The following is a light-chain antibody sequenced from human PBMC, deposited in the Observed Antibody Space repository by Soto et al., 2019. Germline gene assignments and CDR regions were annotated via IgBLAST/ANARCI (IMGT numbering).Light chain of an antibody. CDR3: SSYTSISTLV. CDR1: SSDVGGYNY. Sequence: QSALTQPASVSGSPGQSITISCTGTSSDVGGYNYVSWYQQHPGKAPKLMIYDVSNRPSGVSNRFSGSKSGNTASLTISGLQADDEADYYCSSYTSISTLVFGPVTKVTVL. J-gene: IGLJ1*01. V-gene: IGLV2-14*01. CDR2: DVS.